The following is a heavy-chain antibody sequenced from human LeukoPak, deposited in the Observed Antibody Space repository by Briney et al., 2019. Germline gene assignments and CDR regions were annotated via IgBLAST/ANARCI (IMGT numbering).Heavy chain of an antibody. V-gene: IGHV2-5*01. J-gene: IGHJ4*02. CDR2: IYWNDDK. D-gene: IGHD3-16*02. Sequence: SGPTLVNPTQTLTLTCTFSGFPLSTSGVGVGWIRQPPGEALEWLALIYWNDDKRYSPSLKSRLTITKDTSKNQVVLTMTNMDPVDTATYYCAHSHYDYVWGSYRYLDYWGQGTLVTVSS. CDR1: GFPLSTSGVG. CDR3: AHSHYDYVWGSYRYLDY.